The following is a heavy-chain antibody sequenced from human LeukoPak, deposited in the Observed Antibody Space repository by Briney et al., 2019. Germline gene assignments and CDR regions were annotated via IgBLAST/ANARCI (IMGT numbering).Heavy chain of an antibody. D-gene: IGHD2-15*01. Sequence: SETLSLTCAVYGGSFSGYYWSWIRQPPGKGLEWIGEINHSGSTNYNPSLKSRVTISVDTSKNQFSLKLSSVTAADTAVYYCARGYCSGGSCAPYFDYWGQGTLVTVSS. J-gene: IGHJ4*02. CDR3: ARGYCSGGSCAPYFDY. CDR1: GGSFSGYY. V-gene: IGHV4-34*01. CDR2: INHSGST.